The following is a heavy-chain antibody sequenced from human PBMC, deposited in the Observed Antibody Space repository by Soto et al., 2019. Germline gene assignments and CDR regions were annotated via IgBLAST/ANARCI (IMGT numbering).Heavy chain of an antibody. CDR2: IYYSGST. Sequence: SETLSLTCTVSGGSISSSSCYWGWIRQPPGKGLEWIGSIYYSGSTYYNPSLKSRVTISVDTSKNQFSLKLSSVTAADTAVYYCAREGYNYYYYYGMDVWGQGTTVTVPS. V-gene: IGHV4-39*01. CDR3: AREGYNYYYYYGMDV. D-gene: IGHD6-13*01. CDR1: GGSISSSSCY. J-gene: IGHJ6*02.